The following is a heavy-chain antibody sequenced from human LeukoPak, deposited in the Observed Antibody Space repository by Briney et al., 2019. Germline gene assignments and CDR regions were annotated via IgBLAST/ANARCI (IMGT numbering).Heavy chain of an antibody. CDR2: INGDGSTT. CDR1: GFTFSSYW. CDR3: AEAASVRGVSY. Sequence: PGGSLRLSCAASGFTFSSYWMHWVRQAPGKGPLWVSYINGDGSTTNYAHSVKGRFTISRDNAKNTLYLQMNSLRVEDTAVYYCAEAASVRGVSYWGQGTLVTVSS. J-gene: IGHJ4*02. V-gene: IGHV3-74*01. D-gene: IGHD3-10*01.